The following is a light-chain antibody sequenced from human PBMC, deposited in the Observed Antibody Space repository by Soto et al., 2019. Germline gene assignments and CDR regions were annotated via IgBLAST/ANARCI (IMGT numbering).Light chain of an antibody. CDR1: NSNIRAGYA. CDR2: NND. V-gene: IGLV1-40*01. CDR3: QCLDRSSTVPV. J-gene: IGLJ2*01. Sequence: QSVLTQPPSVSASPGPRVTISCTLTNSNIRAGYALHWYQQFQGPAHQLIIYNNDNRNSGVADRFSGSRSGTAAALSITGLQSEAEADDDCQCLDRSSTVPVLGGGTKLTVL.